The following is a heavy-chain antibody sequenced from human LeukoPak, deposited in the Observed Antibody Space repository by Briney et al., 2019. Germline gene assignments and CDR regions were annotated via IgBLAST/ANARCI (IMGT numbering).Heavy chain of an antibody. CDR2: IYYSGST. D-gene: IGHD5-12*01. CDR3: ARSMSGYDFTPLDY. Sequence: PSETLSLTCTVSGGSVSSGSYYWSWIRQPPGKGLEWIGYIYYSGSTNYNPSLKSRVTISVDTSKNQFSLKLSSVTAADTAVYYCARSMSGYDFTPLDYWGQGTLVTVSS. J-gene: IGHJ4*02. V-gene: IGHV4-61*01. CDR1: GGSVSSGSYY.